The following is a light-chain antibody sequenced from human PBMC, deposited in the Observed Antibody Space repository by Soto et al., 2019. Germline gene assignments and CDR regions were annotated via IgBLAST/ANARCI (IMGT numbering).Light chain of an antibody. Sequence: DIQMTQSPSSLSASVGDRVTVTCRASQSIGRYLNWYQQKPGKAPKLLIYDVSSLQTGVPSRFSGDGSGTDFTLTISGLQPEGFATYYCQQSFSAPRTFGQGTKLEIQ. CDR2: DVS. V-gene: IGKV1-39*01. J-gene: IGKJ2*01. CDR3: QQSFSAPRT. CDR1: QSIGRY.